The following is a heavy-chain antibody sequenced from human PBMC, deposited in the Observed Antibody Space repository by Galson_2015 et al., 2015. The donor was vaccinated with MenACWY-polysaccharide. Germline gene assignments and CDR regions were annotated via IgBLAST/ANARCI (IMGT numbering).Heavy chain of an antibody. Sequence: ATLSLTCAVSDYSIRSGYFWGWIRQPPGKGLEWIASIFHSGTTYYNPSLKSRVTISVDTPKNQFSLKLSSVTAADTAVYYCARVEKYSGSFYILYWGQGTLVTVSS. V-gene: IGHV4-38-2*01. CDR1: DYSIRSGYF. CDR2: IFHSGTT. D-gene: IGHD1-26*01. CDR3: ARVEKYSGSFYILY. J-gene: IGHJ4*02.